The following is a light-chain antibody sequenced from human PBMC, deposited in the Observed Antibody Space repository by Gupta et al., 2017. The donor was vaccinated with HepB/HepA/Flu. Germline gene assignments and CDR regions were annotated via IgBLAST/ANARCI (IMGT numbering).Light chain of an antibody. V-gene: IGKV3-11*01. Sequence: EIVLTQSPATLSLSPGERATLSCRASQSVRSYLAWYQQKPGQAPRLLIYDASNRDTGIPARFSGSGYGKDLTLTISSREPEDFAGYYCQQRSNWPPWTFGQGTXVEIK. J-gene: IGKJ1*01. CDR3: QQRSNWPPWT. CDR1: QSVRSY. CDR2: DAS.